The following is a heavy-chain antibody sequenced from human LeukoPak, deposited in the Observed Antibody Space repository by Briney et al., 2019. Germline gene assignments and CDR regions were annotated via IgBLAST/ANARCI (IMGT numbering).Heavy chain of an antibody. CDR1: GFTFSSYA. CDR2: VSADGRTQ. Sequence: GGSLRLSCAASGFTFSSYAMSWVRQAPGKGLEWVTVVSADGRTQIYSDSVKGRFTVSRDNSLNTLHLQMNYLETEDTAIYYCAREFGHSRWFFDYWGQGALVTVSS. J-gene: IGHJ4*02. CDR3: AREFGHSRWFFDY. V-gene: IGHV3-30*03. D-gene: IGHD4-23*01.